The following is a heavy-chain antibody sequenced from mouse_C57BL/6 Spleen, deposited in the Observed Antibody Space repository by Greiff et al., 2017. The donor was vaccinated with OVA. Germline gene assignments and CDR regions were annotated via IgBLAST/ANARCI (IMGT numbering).Heavy chain of an antibody. CDR2: INHDGSST. CDR3: AKADYGYARDY. D-gene: IGHD1-1*01. CDR1: GFTFSDYY. J-gene: IGHJ4*01. V-gene: IGHV5-16*01. Sequence: EVMLVESEGGLVQPGSSMKLSCTASGFTFSDYYMAWVRQVPEKGLEWVANINHDGSSTYYLDTLKSRFTISRDNAKNILYLQMSRLKSEDTAAYYCAKADYGYARDYWGQGTTLTVSS.